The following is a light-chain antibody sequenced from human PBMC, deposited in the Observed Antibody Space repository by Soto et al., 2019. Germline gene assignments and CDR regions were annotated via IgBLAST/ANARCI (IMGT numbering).Light chain of an antibody. CDR3: QQYNGT. CDR1: QGISSW. V-gene: IGKV1-12*01. Sequence: DIRMTQPPSSVSASVGDRVTMTCRASQGISSWLVWYQQKPGKAPKLLIYAASSLQSGVPSRFSGSGSGTDFTLTISCLQPDDFATYYCQQYNGTFGQGTRLEIK. J-gene: IGKJ5*01. CDR2: AAS.